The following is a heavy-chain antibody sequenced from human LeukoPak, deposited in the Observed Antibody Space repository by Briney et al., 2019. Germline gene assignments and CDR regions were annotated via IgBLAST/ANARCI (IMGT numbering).Heavy chain of an antibody. D-gene: IGHD1-26*01. CDR3: ARGIPLLGAIGY. J-gene: IGHJ4*02. CDR1: GFTFSSYS. CDR2: ISSSSSYI. V-gene: IGHV3-21*01. Sequence: PGGSLRLSCAASGFTFSSYSMNWVRQAPGKGLEWVSSISSSSSYIYHADSVKGRFTISRDNAKNSLYLQMNSLRAEDTAVYYCARGIPLLGAIGYWGQGTLVTVSS.